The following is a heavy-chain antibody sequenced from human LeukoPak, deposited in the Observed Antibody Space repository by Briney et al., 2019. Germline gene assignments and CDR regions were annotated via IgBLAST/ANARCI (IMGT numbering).Heavy chain of an antibody. CDR1: GFTFSSYA. V-gene: IGHV3-30-3*01. D-gene: IGHD3-22*01. Sequence: PGGSLRLSCAASGFTFSSYAMHWVRQAPGKGLEWAAVISYDGSNKYYADSVKGRFTISRDNSKNTLYLQMNSLRAEDTAVYYCASPYDDSSGYYYPTFDYWGQGTLVTVSS. CDR2: ISYDGSNK. J-gene: IGHJ4*02. CDR3: ASPYDDSSGYYYPTFDY.